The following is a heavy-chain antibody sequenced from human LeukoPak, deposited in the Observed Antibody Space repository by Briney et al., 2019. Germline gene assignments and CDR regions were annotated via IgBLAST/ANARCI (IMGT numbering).Heavy chain of an antibody. J-gene: IGHJ6*03. Sequence: SETLSLTCTVSGASISTYYWCWIRQPAGEGLEWIGHIYTSGSTDYNPSLKSRVTISVDKSKNQFSLKLSSVTAADTAVYYCATTLRRYYYMDVWGKGTTVTVSS. V-gene: IGHV4-4*07. CDR2: IYTSGST. CDR1: GASISTYY. D-gene: IGHD3-16*01. CDR3: ATTLRRYYYMDV.